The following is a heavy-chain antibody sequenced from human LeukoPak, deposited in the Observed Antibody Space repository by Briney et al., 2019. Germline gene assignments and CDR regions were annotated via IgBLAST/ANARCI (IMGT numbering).Heavy chain of an antibody. V-gene: IGHV3-13*01. CDR3: ARGGRKSLDY. CDR2: IGTAGDT. Sequence: GGSLRLSCVASGFTFSSSDMHCVRQATGKGLEWVSAIGTAGDTYYPGSVKGRFTISRENAKNSLYLQMNSLRPGDTAVYYCARGGRKSLDYWGQGTLVTVSS. CDR1: GFTFSSSD. J-gene: IGHJ4*02.